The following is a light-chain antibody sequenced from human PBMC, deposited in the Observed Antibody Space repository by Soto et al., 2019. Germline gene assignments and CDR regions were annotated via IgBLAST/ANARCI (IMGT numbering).Light chain of an antibody. J-gene: IGLJ1*01. V-gene: IGLV2-23*01. Sequence: QSALTQPASVSGSPGQSITISCTGTHSDVGSSNTVSWYQHNPGQAPRLIIYEGTERPSGISDRFSGSKSGNTASLTISGLQAEDEADYSCGSKGSSSTDVLGTGTKLTVL. CDR2: EGT. CDR1: HSDVGSSNT. CDR3: GSKGSSSTDV.